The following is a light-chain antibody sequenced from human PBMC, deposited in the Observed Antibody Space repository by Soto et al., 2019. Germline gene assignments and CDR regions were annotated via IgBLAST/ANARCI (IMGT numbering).Light chain of an antibody. J-gene: IGKJ1*01. Sequence: PASVSGSPGQSITISCTGTSSDVGGYKYVSWYQQKPGQAPRLLIYGASTRATGIPARFSGSGSGTEFTLTISSLQYEDFAVYYCQPYNNWHQTFGQGTKVDIK. V-gene: IGKV3-15*01. CDR3: QPYNNWHQT. CDR2: GAS. CDR1: DVGGYK.